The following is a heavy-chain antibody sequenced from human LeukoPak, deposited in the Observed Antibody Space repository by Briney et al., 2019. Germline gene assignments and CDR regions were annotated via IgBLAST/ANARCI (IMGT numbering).Heavy chain of an antibody. Sequence: PGGSLRLSCAASGFTFSSYVMHWVRQAPGKGLEWVAVIWYDGSNKYYADSVKGRFTISRDNSKNTLYLQMNSLRAEDTAVYYCARAPYSSSALDYWGQGNLGTVSS. D-gene: IGHD6-13*01. J-gene: IGHJ4*02. CDR3: ARAPYSSSALDY. V-gene: IGHV3-33*01. CDR1: GFTFSSYV. CDR2: IWYDGSNK.